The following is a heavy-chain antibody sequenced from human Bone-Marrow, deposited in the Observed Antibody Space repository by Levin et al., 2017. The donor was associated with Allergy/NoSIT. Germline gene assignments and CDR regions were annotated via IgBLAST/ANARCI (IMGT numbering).Heavy chain of an antibody. CDR1: GFTFRNYA. Sequence: ESLKISCAASGFTFRNYAITWVRQAPGKGLEWVSSITSSGGSTYCADSVKGRFTISRDNPQNTLYLQMNSLRAEDTAVYYCAKGQVARTTARSLDYWGQGTLVTVSS. J-gene: IGHJ4*02. CDR2: ITSSGGST. V-gene: IGHV3-23*01. CDR3: AKGQVARTTARSLDY. D-gene: IGHD1-14*01.